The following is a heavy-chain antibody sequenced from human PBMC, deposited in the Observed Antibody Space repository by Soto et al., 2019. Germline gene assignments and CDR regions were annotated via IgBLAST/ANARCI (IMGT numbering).Heavy chain of an antibody. CDR1: GGSFSNYA. V-gene: IGHV1-69*13. CDR2: ITPMFGTA. J-gene: IGHJ6*02. CDR3: ARGATVTREYFYGMDV. Sequence: SVKVSCKTSGGSFSNYAISWVRQAPGQGLEWMGAITPMFGTANYAQMFQGRVTITADESTNTAYMEVGSLRSEDSAVYYCARGATVTREYFYGMDVWGQGTTVTVSS. D-gene: IGHD4-4*01.